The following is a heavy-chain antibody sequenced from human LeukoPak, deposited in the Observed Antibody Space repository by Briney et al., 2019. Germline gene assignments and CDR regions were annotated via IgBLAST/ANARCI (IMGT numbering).Heavy chain of an antibody. V-gene: IGHV3-13*01. CDR3: ARGNFGELLSGRNDYYYYYGMDV. D-gene: IGHD3-10*01. CDR1: GFTFSSYD. CDR2: IGTAGDT. Sequence: GGSLRLSCAASGFTFSSYDMHWVRQATGKGLEWVSAIGTAGDTYYPGSVKGRFTISRENAKDSLYLQMNSLRAGDTAVYYCARGNFGELLSGRNDYYYYYGMDVWGQGTTVTVSS. J-gene: IGHJ6*02.